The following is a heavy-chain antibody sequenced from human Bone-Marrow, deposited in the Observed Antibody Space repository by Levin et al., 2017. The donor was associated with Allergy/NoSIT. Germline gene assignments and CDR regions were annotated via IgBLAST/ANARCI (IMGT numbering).Heavy chain of an antibody. Sequence: GGSLRLSCAASGFTFSSYAMHWVRQAPGKGLEWVAVISYDGSNKYYADSVKGRFTISRDNSKNTLYLQMNSLRAEDTAVYYCARGEYYYDSSGYGASRRTPSQRPVDYWGQGTLVTVSS. CDR3: ARGEYYYDSSGYGASRRTPSQRPVDY. CDR2: ISYDGSNK. D-gene: IGHD3-22*01. CDR1: GFTFSSYA. J-gene: IGHJ4*02. V-gene: IGHV3-30-3*01.